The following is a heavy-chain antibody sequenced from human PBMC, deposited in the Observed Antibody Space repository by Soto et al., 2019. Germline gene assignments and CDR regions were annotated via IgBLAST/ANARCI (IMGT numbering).Heavy chain of an antibody. CDR2: ISGRGTNT. J-gene: IGHJ5*02. V-gene: IGHV3-23*01. CDR3: DGSDL. CDR1: GFTFSTYA. Sequence: PGGSLRLSCAASGFTFSTYAMSWARQAPGRGLEWVATISGRGTNTFYADSVRGRFTISRDNSKNTLYLQMESLRVDDTAAYYCDGSDLWGQGTLVTVSS. D-gene: IGHD3-10*01.